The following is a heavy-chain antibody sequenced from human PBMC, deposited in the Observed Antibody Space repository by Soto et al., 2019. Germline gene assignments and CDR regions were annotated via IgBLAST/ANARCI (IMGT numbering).Heavy chain of an antibody. Sequence: QITLKESGPTVVQPTQTLTLTCSFSGFSLSTSAEGVAWIRQPPGKALEWLALIYWDDDERYSPFLKSRLTIAKDTSKNQVVLTMTNMDPVDTATYFCAHKGGRGAAMDVWGQGATVTVPS. CDR3: AHKGGRGAAMDV. CDR2: IYWDDDE. CDR1: GFSLSTSAEG. D-gene: IGHD2-15*01. J-gene: IGHJ6*02. V-gene: IGHV2-5*02.